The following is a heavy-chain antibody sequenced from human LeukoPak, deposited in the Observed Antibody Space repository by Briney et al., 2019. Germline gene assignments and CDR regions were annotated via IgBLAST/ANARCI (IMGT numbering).Heavy chain of an antibody. V-gene: IGHV3-30*02. CDR3: AKIRGWEGPFDY. CDR2: IRSDGSDE. J-gene: IGHJ4*02. D-gene: IGHD1-26*01. Sequence: GGSLRLSCAASGFTFSSYGMHWVRQAPGKGLEWVAFIRSDGSDEYYADSLKGRFTISRDNSQSTLTLQMNSLREDDTAIYFCAKIRGWEGPFDYWGQGTLVTVSS. CDR1: GFTFSSYG.